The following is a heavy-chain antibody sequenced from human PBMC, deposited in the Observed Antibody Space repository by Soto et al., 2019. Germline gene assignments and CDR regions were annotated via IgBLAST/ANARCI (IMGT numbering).Heavy chain of an antibody. D-gene: IGHD1-26*01. J-gene: IGHJ4*02. V-gene: IGHV3-30*18. Sequence: QVQLVESGGGVVQPGRSLRLSCAASGFTFSSYGMHWVRQAPGKGLEWVAVISYDGSNKYYADSVKGRFTISRDNSKNTLYLQMNSLRAEDTAVYYCAKERLIVGAALDYWGQGTLVTVSS. CDR3: AKERLIVGAALDY. CDR1: GFTFSSYG. CDR2: ISYDGSNK.